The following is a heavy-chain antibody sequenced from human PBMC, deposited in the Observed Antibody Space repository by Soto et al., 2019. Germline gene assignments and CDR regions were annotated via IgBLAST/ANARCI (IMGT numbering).Heavy chain of an antibody. CDR2: VNHSGEA. Sequence: SETLSLTCGVYGGSFRNYYWIWVRQPPGKGLEWIGEVNHSGEATYNPSLQSRLTISLDTSNNQFSLKMTSVTAADTAMYYCAREVWFGEGYGMDVWGQGTTVTSP. V-gene: IGHV4-34*01. CDR1: GGSFRNYY. D-gene: IGHD3-10*01. J-gene: IGHJ6*02. CDR3: AREVWFGEGYGMDV.